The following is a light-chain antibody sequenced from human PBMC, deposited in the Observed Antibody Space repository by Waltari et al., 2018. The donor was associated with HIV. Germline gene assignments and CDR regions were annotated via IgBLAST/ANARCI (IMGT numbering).Light chain of an antibody. CDR1: TPATRT. J-gene: IGLJ3*02. CDR2: HDG. V-gene: IGLV3-21*04. Sequence: SDVLTPPPSVSVSPGGPASLSCCLSTPATRTIHWYQQKPGQAPVLVMYHDGDRPSGIPERFSGSNSGTSATLTISGVEVGDEADYYWQMWDSTTDQEVFGGGTKVTVL. CDR3: QMWDSTTDQEV.